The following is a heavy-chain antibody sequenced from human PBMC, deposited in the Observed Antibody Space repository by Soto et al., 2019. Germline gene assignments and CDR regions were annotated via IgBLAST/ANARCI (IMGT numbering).Heavy chain of an antibody. CDR2: INPNSGVT. CDR3: ARVQAVGAGNDGCDI. Sequence: QVQLVQSGAEVKKPGASVKVSCKTSGYNFTGHYMHWVRQAPGQGLEWMGWINPNSGVTNYAQKFHDWVTMTSDKSINTAYMALSRLKSDDTAVYYCARVQAVGAGNDGCDIWGQGTMVAFAS. J-gene: IGHJ3*02. D-gene: IGHD1-26*01. V-gene: IGHV1-2*04. CDR1: GYNFTGHY.